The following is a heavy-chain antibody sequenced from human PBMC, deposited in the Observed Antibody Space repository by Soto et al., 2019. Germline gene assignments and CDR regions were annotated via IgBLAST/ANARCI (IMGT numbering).Heavy chain of an antibody. V-gene: IGHV4-39*01. D-gene: IGHD6-6*01. Sequence: SETLSLTCTVSGGSISSSSYTCGWIRQPPGKGLEWIGSLYYSGSTYYNPSLKSRVTICVDTSKNQLSLKLSSVTAADTAVYYCARQPLYSSSSRRGSFDAWGQGTLVTVSS. J-gene: IGHJ5*02. CDR3: ARQPLYSSSSRRGSFDA. CDR2: LYYSGST. CDR1: GGSISSSSYT.